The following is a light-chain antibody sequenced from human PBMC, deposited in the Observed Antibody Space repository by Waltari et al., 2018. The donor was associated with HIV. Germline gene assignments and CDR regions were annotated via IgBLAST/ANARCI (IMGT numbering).Light chain of an antibody. CDR3: CSYAGSSTYV. J-gene: IGLJ1*01. Sequence: QSALTQPASVSGSPGQSLPIPCTGPSRDVGGYNFVSWDHQHPGKAPKLVSYDVSKRPSGVSNRFAGSKSGNTASLTISGLQAEDEADYYCCSYAGSSTYVFGTGTKVTVL. CDR1: SRDVGGYNF. CDR2: DVS. V-gene: IGLV2-23*02.